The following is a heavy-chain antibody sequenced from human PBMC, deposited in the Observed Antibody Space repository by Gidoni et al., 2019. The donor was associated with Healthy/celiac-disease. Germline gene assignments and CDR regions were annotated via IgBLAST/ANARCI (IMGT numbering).Heavy chain of an antibody. CDR1: GFTFSSYS. V-gene: IGHV3-48*04. CDR2: ISSSSSTI. D-gene: IGHD3-10*01. Sequence: EVQLVESGGGLVQPGGSLRLSCAASGFTFSSYSMNWVRQAPGKGLECVSYISSSSSTIYYADSVKGRFTISRDNAKNSLYLQMNSLRAEDTAVYYCARVVVRGVTSYWYFDLWGRGTLVTVSS. CDR3: ARVVVRGVTSYWYFDL. J-gene: IGHJ2*01.